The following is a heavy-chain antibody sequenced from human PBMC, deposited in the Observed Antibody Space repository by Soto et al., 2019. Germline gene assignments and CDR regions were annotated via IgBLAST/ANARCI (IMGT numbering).Heavy chain of an antibody. Sequence: QVQLVQSGAEVKKPGASVRVSCKASGYTFTTYGISWVRQAPGQGLEWMGWISASNGNIYYGQKFQGRVTMTTDSFTSTAYMELSSLTSDDTAVYYWARALPYSSSGDSWGRGTLVTVSS. CDR3: ARALPYSSSGDS. CDR1: GYTFTTYG. CDR2: ISASNGNI. D-gene: IGHD6-13*01. V-gene: IGHV1-18*01. J-gene: IGHJ4*02.